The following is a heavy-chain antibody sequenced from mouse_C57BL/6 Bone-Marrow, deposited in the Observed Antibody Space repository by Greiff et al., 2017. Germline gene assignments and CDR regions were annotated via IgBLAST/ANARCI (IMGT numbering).Heavy chain of an antibody. Sequence: VQLQESGAELVKPGASVKLSCKASGYTFTEYTIHWVKQRSGQGLEWIGWFYPGSGSIKYNEKFKDKATLTADKSSSTVYMELSRFTSEDSAVYFCARHEEGYYGSPAWFAYWGQGTLVTVAA. D-gene: IGHD1-1*01. CDR1: GYTFTEYT. CDR2: FYPGSGSI. V-gene: IGHV1-62-2*01. J-gene: IGHJ3*01. CDR3: ARHEEGYYGSPAWFAY.